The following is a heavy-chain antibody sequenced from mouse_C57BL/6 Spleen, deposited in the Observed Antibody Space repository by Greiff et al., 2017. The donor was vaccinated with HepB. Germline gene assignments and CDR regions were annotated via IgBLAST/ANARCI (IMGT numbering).Heavy chain of an antibody. J-gene: IGHJ1*03. Sequence: VQLKESGAELVRPGASVKLSCTASGFNIKDDYMHWVKQRPEQGLEWIGWIDPENGDTEYASKFQGKATITADTSSNTAYLQLSSLTSEDTAVYYCTHYLYWYFDVWGTGTTVTVSS. CDR3: THYLYWYFDV. CDR2: IDPENGDT. CDR1: GFNIKDDY. D-gene: IGHD1-2*01. V-gene: IGHV14-4*01.